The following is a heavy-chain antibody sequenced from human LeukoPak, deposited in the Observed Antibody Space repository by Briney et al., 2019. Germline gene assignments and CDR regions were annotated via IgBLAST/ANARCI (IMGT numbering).Heavy chain of an antibody. D-gene: IGHD4-17*01. CDR2: INPNSGGT. CDR1: GYTFTGYY. V-gene: IGHV1-2*04. Sequence: ASVKVSCKASGYTFTGYYMHWVRQAPGRGLEWMGWINPNSGGTNYAQKFQGWVTMTRDTSISTAYMELSRLRSDDTAVCYCARGRRTTVTTSGHWYFDLWGRGTLVTVSS. CDR3: ARGRRTTVTTSGHWYFDL. J-gene: IGHJ2*01.